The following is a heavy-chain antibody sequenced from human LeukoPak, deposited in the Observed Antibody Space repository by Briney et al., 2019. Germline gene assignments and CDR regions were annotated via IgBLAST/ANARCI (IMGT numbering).Heavy chain of an antibody. J-gene: IGHJ5*02. CDR3: ARERSFIAAALT. V-gene: IGHV1-2*02. D-gene: IGHD6-13*01. CDR1: GYTFTGYY. CDR2: INPKSGDT. Sequence: ASVKVSCKASGYTFTGYYMHWVRQAPGQGLQLMGWINPKSGDTNYAQKVQGKVTMTRDTSISTAYMDLSRLTSDDTAIYYCARERSFIAAALTWGQGTLVTVSS.